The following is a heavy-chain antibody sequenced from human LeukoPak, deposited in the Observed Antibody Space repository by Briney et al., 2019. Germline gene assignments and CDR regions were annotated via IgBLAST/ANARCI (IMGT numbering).Heavy chain of an antibody. CDR3: TTINM. CDR2: ISYDGGNK. V-gene: IGHV3-30*03. Sequence: PGRSLRLSCAASGFTFTDYGIHWVRQAPGKGLEWVAVISYDGGNKNYADSVKGRFTISRDNSKNTLYLQMDSLRVDDTALYSCTTINMWGLGTMVTVSS. D-gene: IGHD1-14*01. CDR1: GFTFTDYG. J-gene: IGHJ3*02.